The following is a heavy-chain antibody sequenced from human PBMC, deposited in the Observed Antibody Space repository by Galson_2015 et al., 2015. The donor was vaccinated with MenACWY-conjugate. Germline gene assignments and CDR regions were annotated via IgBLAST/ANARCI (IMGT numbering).Heavy chain of an antibody. Sequence: SVKVSCKASGYTFTSYGVSWARQAPGQGLEWMGWISAYNGVTNYAQKLQGRVSMTTDTYTTSAYVELRSLPSDDTAVYYCERWGPGSYLLEYWGQGTLVTVSS. CDR1: GYTFTSYG. CDR2: ISAYNGVT. D-gene: IGHD6-6*01. J-gene: IGHJ4*02. V-gene: IGHV1-18*01. CDR3: ERWGPGSYLLEY.